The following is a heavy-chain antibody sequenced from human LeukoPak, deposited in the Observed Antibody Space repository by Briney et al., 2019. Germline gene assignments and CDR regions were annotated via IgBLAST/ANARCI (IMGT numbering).Heavy chain of an antibody. V-gene: IGHV4-4*07. J-gene: IGHJ3*02. D-gene: IGHD6-13*01. CDR2: IYTSGST. Sequence: PSETLSLTCTVSGGSISSYYWSWIRQPAGKGLEWIGRIYTSGSTNYNPSLKRRVTMSVDTSKNQFSLKLSSVTAADTAVYYCASGDGSSWDLFAFDIWGQGTMVTVSS. CDR1: GGSISSYY. CDR3: ASGDGSSWDLFAFDI.